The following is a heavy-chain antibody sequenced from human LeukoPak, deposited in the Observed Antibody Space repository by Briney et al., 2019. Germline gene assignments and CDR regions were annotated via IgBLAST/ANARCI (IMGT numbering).Heavy chain of an antibody. V-gene: IGHV3-30*18. Sequence: WGSLRLSCAASGFTFSDYAMHWVRQAPAKGLEWVTGISYDGNNKYYEDSVKGRFTISRDNSYNTLYLQMNSLRAEDTAVYYCAKDLSVTTSLFDYWGQGTLVTVSS. J-gene: IGHJ4*02. CDR3: AKDLSVTTSLFDY. D-gene: IGHD4-11*01. CDR1: GFTFSDYA. CDR2: ISYDGNNK.